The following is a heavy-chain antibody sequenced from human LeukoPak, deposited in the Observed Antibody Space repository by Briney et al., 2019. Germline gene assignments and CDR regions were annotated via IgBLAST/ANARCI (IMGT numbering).Heavy chain of an antibody. CDR2: INAGNGIT. CDR1: GYTFTSYA. V-gene: IGHV1-3*01. CDR3: ARRKIAVAVLDY. Sequence: ASVKVSCTASGYTFTSYAMHWVRQAPGQRLEWMGWINAGNGITKYSQKFQGRVTITRDTSASTAYMELSSLRSEDTAVHYCARRKIAVAVLDYWGQGTLVTVSS. J-gene: IGHJ4*02. D-gene: IGHD6-19*01.